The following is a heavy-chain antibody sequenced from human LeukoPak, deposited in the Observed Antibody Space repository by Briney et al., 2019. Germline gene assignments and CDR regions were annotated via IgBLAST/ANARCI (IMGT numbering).Heavy chain of an antibody. CDR2: INYGGNT. CDR3: ARGGGYYYMDV. J-gene: IGHJ6*03. D-gene: IGHD3-10*01. Sequence: PSETLSLTCTVSGGSISSSAYHWGWIRQPPGKGLEWIGTINYGGNTYYNLSLKSRVIIFLDTSKNQFSLKLSSVTAADTAVYYCARGGGYYYMDVWDKGTTVTVSS. CDR1: GGSISSSAYH. V-gene: IGHV4-39*01.